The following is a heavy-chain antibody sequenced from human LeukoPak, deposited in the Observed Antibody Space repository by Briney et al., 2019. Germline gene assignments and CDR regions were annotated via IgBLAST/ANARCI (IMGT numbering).Heavy chain of an antibody. V-gene: IGHV3-7*01. Sequence: GGSLRLSCAASGFTFSSYWMSWVRQAPGKGLEWAANIKQDGSEKYYVDSVKGRFTISRDNAKNSLYLQMNSLRAEDTAVYYCAREWYSSSWYGSSGDYWGQGTLVTVSS. J-gene: IGHJ4*02. CDR3: AREWYSSSWYGSSGDY. D-gene: IGHD6-13*01. CDR1: GFTFSSYW. CDR2: IKQDGSEK.